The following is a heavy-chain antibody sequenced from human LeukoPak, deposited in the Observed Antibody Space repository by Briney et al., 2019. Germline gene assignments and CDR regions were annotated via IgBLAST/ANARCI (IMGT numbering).Heavy chain of an antibody. J-gene: IGHJ4*02. D-gene: IGHD4-17*01. CDR1: GYTFTGYY. V-gene: IGHV1-2*02. CDR2: INPNSGGT. Sequence: GASVKVSCKASGYTFTGYYMHWVRQAPGQGLELMGWINPNSGGTNYAQKFQGRVTMTRDTSISTAYMELSRLRSDDTAVYYCARSENGDYAPSFDYWGQGTLVTVSS. CDR3: ARSENGDYAPSFDY.